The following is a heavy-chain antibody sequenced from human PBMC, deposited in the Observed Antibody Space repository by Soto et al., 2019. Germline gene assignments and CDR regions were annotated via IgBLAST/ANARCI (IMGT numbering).Heavy chain of an antibody. D-gene: IGHD1-20*01. V-gene: IGHV3-23*01. J-gene: IGHJ5*02. Sequence: VQLLESGGGLVQPGGSLRLSCAASGFTFSSYAMSWVRQAPGKGLEWVSAISGSGGSTYYADSVKGRFTISRDNSKNTLYLQMNSLRAEDTAVYYCARDNGMAGSFDPWGPGTLVTVSS. CDR3: ARDNGMAGSFDP. CDR1: GFTFSSYA. CDR2: ISGSGGST.